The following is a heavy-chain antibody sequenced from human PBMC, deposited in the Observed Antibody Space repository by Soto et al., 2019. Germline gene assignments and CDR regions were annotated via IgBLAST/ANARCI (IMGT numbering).Heavy chain of an antibody. CDR3: ARHATVTTVDYYYGMDV. CDR2: IYYSGST. Sequence: SETLSLTCTVSGGSISSGGYYWSWIRQHPGKGLEWIGYIYYSGSTYYNPSLKSRVTISVDTSKNQFSLKLGSVTAADTAVYYCARHATVTTVDYYYGMDVWDQGTTVTVSS. J-gene: IGHJ6*02. CDR1: GGSISSGGYY. D-gene: IGHD4-17*01. V-gene: IGHV4-31*03.